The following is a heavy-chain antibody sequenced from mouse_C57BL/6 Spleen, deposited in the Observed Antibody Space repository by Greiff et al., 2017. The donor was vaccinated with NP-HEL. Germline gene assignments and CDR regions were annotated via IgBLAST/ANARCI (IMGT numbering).Heavy chain of an antibody. J-gene: IGHJ1*03. CDR3: ARRANEAYGYDGWDFDV. Sequence: QVTLKESGPGILQSSQTLSLTCSFSGFSLSTSGMGVSWIRQPSGMGLEWLAHIYWDDDKRYNPSLKSRLTISKDTSRNQVFLKITGVDTADTATYYCARRANEAYGYDGWDFDVWGTGTTVTVSS. CDR1: GFSLSTSGMG. D-gene: IGHD2-2*01. CDR2: IYWDDDK. V-gene: IGHV8-12*01.